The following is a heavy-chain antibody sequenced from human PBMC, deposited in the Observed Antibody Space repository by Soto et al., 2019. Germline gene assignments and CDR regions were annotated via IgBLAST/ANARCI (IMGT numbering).Heavy chain of an antibody. J-gene: IGHJ4*02. Sequence: QLQLQESGPGLVKPSETLSLTCTVSGCSISSSSYYWGWIRQPPGKGLEWIGSIYYSGSTYYNPSLNGRVTISVDTSKTQCSLKLSSVTAADTAVYYCARHINSGCQPYFDYWGQGTLVTVSS. V-gene: IGHV4-39*01. D-gene: IGHD6-19*01. CDR3: ARHINSGCQPYFDY. CDR2: IYYSGST. CDR1: GCSISSSSYY.